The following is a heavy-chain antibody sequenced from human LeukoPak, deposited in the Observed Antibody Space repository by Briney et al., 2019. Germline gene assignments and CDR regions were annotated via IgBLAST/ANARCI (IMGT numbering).Heavy chain of an antibody. CDR1: GFTFSGYS. CDR3: ATEEANRSGWYPF. D-gene: IGHD6-19*01. CDR2: ISYDGSNK. V-gene: IGHV3-30*03. Sequence: GGSLRLSCAASGFTFSGYSMNWVRQAPGKGLEWVAAISYDGSNKYYADSVKGRFTISRDNSKNTLYLQMNSLRAEDTAVYYCATEEANRSGWYPFWGQGTLVTVSS. J-gene: IGHJ4*02.